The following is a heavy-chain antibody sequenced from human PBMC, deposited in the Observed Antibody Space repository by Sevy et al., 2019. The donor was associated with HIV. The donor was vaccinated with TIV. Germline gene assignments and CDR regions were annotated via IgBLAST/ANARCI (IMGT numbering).Heavy chain of an antibody. CDR3: ARGTRYSGSYYLGDDAFDI. CDR1: GFTFSRYD. CDR2: IGTAGDT. J-gene: IGHJ3*02. Sequence: GGSLRLSCAASGFTFSRYDMHWVRQATGKGLEWVSSIGTAGDTYYPGSGKGRFTICRENAKKSLYLQMNSLRAGDTAVYYCARGTRYSGSYYLGDDAFDIWGQGTMVTVSS. D-gene: IGHD1-26*01. V-gene: IGHV3-13*01.